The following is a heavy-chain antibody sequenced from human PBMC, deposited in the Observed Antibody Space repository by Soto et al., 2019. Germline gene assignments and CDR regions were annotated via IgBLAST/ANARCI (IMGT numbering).Heavy chain of an antibody. CDR3: ARAGDDCSPPRCYMIVF. D-gene: IGHD2-2*02. V-gene: IGHV1-3*01. CDR2: INAGNGKT. J-gene: IGHJ4*02. Sequence: GASVKVSCKASGYTFTTYAIHWVRQAPGQRLEWMGWINAGNGKTKYSQKFQDRVTITRDTSATTAYMELSSLTSEDTAVYYCARAGDDCSPPRCYMIVFCGPGPLVTV. CDR1: GYTFTTYA.